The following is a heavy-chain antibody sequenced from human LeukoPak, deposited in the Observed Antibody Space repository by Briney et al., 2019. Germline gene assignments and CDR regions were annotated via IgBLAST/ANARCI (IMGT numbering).Heavy chain of an antibody. CDR1: GGSISSSSYY. V-gene: IGHV4-61*05. D-gene: IGHD6-19*01. Sequence: SETLSLTCTVSGGSISSSSYYWGWIRQPPGKGLEWIGEIYHSGGTNYNPSLQSRVTISVDKSNNHFSLRLTSVTAADTAVYYRATNGWYCLDHWGQGALVTVSS. CDR3: ATNGWYCLDH. CDR2: IYHSGGT. J-gene: IGHJ1*01.